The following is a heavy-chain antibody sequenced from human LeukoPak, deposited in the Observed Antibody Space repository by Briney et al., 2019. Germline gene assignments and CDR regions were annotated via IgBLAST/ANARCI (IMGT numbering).Heavy chain of an antibody. V-gene: IGHV3-23*01. Sequence: GGSLRLSCAGSGFTFSGHAMSWVRQAPGKGLEWVSAVSGSGGSPYYADSVKGRFIISRDNSKNTLYLQMNRLRADDTAVYYCAKDFTPSVTAGHHCWGQGTVVSVSS. D-gene: IGHD2-21*02. CDR3: AKDFTPSVTAGHHC. CDR1: GFTFSGHA. CDR2: VSGSGGSP. J-gene: IGHJ1*01.